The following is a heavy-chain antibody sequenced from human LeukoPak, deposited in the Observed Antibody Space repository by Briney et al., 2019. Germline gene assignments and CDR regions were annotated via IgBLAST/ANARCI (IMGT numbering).Heavy chain of an antibody. D-gene: IGHD3-10*01. V-gene: IGHV3-30*03. Sequence: GSLRLSCAASGFTFSSYGMHWVRQAPGKGLEWVAVISYDGSNKYYADSVKGRFTISRDNSKNTLYLQMNSLRAEDTAVYYCARPPGSEYYFDYWGQGTLVTVSS. CDR3: ARPPGSEYYFDY. CDR2: ISYDGSNK. J-gene: IGHJ4*02. CDR1: GFTFSSYG.